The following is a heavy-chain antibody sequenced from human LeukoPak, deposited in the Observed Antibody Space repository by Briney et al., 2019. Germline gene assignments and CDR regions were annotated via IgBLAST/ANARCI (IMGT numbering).Heavy chain of an antibody. Sequence: KPSETLSVTCSVSGDSISLSFYYWGWIRQPPGKALEWIGSVYYSGTTSYNPSLKSRVTISVDMSKNHFSLRLRSVTAADTAVYYCATRHRVSSFDPWGQGTLVTVSS. CDR2: VYYSGTT. V-gene: IGHV4-39*07. J-gene: IGHJ5*02. CDR3: ATRHRVSSFDP. CDR1: GDSISLSFYY. D-gene: IGHD2-8*01.